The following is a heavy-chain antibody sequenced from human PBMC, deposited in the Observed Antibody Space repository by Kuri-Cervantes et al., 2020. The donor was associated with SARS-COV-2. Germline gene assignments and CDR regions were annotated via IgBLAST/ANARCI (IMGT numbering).Heavy chain of an antibody. J-gene: IGHJ6*02. CDR2: ISSSSSYI. Sequence: GESLKISCAASGFTFSSYSMNWVRPAPGKGLEWVSSISSSSSYIYYADSVKGRFTISRDNAKNSLYLQMNSLRAEDTAVYYCARDLGILTGYYSHYYYYYGMDVWGQGTTVTVSS. CDR1: GFTFSSYS. V-gene: IGHV3-21*01. CDR3: ARDLGILTGYYSHYYYYYGMDV. D-gene: IGHD3-9*01.